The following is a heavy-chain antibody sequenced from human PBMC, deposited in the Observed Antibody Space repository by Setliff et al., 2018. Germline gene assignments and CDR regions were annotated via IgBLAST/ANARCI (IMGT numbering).Heavy chain of an antibody. J-gene: IGHJ4*02. D-gene: IGHD6-19*01. Sequence: PSETLSLTCAVSGYSISSGYYWSWIRQPAGKGLEWIGRIYTSGSTNYNPSLKSRVTMSVDTSKNQFSLKLSSVTAADTAVYYRAREGSYSSGWLSGYFDYWGQGTLVTVSS. CDR2: IYTSGST. CDR1: GYSISSGYY. V-gene: IGHV4-61*02. CDR3: AREGSYSSGWLSGYFDY.